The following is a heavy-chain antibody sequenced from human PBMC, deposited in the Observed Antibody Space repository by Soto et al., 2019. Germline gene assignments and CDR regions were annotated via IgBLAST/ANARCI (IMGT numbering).Heavy chain of an antibody. CDR2: IGTAGDT. CDR3: ARSPRGGATTAFDI. J-gene: IGHJ3*02. D-gene: IGHD1-26*01. V-gene: IGHV3-13*01. CDR1: GFTFSSYD. Sequence: GGSLRLSCAASGFTFSSYDMHWVRQATGKGLEWVSAIGTAGDTYYPGSVKGRFTISRENAKNSLYLQMNSLRAEDTAVYYCARSPRGGATTAFDIWGQGTMVTV.